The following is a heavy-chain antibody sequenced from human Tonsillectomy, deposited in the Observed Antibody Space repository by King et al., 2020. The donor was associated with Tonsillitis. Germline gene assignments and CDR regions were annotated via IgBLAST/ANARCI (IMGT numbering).Heavy chain of an antibody. J-gene: IGHJ4*02. CDR2: IYYSGST. Sequence: MQLQESGPGLVKPSETLSLTCTVSGGSISSYYWSWIRQPPGKGLDWIWYIYYSGSTKYNPSLMSLVTISVDTAKNQFSLKLSSVTAADTAVYYCARHVMYSSSWYYFDYWGQGTLVTVSS. D-gene: IGHD6-13*01. CDR1: GGSISSYY. CDR3: ARHVMYSSSWYYFDY. V-gene: IGHV4-59*08.